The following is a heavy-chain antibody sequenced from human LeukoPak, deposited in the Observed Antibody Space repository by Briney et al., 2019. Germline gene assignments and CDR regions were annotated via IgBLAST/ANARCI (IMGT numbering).Heavy chain of an antibody. CDR3: ARPHSSGWYGAFDI. CDR2: MYHSGSTST. Sequence: SETLSLTCTVSGGSISGYYWSWIRQPPGKGLEWIGYMYHSGSTSTSYNPSLKSRVTISVDTSKNQFSLRLSSVTAAGTAVYYCARPHSSGWYGAFDIWGQGTMVTVSS. CDR1: GGSISGYY. V-gene: IGHV4-4*09. D-gene: IGHD6-19*01. J-gene: IGHJ3*02.